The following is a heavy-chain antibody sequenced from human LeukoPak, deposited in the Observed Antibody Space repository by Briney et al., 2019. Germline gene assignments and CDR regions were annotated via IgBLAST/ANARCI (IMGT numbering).Heavy chain of an antibody. V-gene: IGHV4-39*07. D-gene: IGHD2-21*02. CDR1: GDSISSSSYY. CDR3: ARASVTASSSYMDV. J-gene: IGHJ6*03. CDR2: IYYSGST. Sequence: PSETLSLTCTVSGDSISSSSYYWGWIRQPPGKGLEWIGSIYYSGSTYYNPSLKSRVTISVDTSKNQFSLKLSSVTAADTAVYYCARASVTASSSYMDVWGKGTTVTVSS.